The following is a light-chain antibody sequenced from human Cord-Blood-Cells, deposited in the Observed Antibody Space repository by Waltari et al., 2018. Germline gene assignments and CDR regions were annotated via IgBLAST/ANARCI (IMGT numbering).Light chain of an antibody. CDR3: CSYAGSFVV. Sequence: QSPLTQPRSVSGSPGQSATISCPGTRSYVGRYTSASWYQQHPGKAPKLMIYDVSKRPSGVPDRFSGSKSGNTASLTISGLQAEDEADYYCCSYAGSFVVFGGGTKLTVL. CDR1: RSYVGRYTS. V-gene: IGLV2-11*01. J-gene: IGLJ2*01. CDR2: DVS.